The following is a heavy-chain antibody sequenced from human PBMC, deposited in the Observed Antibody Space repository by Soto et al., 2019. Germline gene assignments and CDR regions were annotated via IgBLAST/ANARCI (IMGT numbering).Heavy chain of an antibody. CDR3: ARGIMDQLLRLMWFDP. CDR1: GGSISRGGNY. V-gene: IGHV4-31*03. CDR2: IYYSGST. Sequence: PSGTLSLTCTVSGGSISRGGNYWSWIRQHPGKGLEWIGYIYYSGSTYYNPSLKSRVTISVDTSKNQFSLKLSSVTAADTAVYYCARGIMDQLLRLMWFDPWGQGTLVTVSS. J-gene: IGHJ5*02. D-gene: IGHD2-2*01.